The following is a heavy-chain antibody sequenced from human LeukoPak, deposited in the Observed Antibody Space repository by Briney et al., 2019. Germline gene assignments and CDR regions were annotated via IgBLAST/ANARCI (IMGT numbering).Heavy chain of an antibody. CDR2: ISSSSSYI. D-gene: IGHD3-9*01. V-gene: IGHV3-21*01. Sequence: GGSLRLSCAASGFTFSSYSMNWVRQAPGKGLEWVSSISSSSSYIYYADSVKGRFTISRDNAKNSLYLQMNSLRAEDTAVYYCARVLYDILTGDIWGQGTMVTVSS. CDR1: GFTFSSYS. CDR3: ARVLYDILTGDI. J-gene: IGHJ3*02.